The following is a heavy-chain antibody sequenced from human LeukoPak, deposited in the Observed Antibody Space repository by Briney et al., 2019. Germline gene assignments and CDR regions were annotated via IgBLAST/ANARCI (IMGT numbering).Heavy chain of an antibody. CDR2: ISGSGGST. D-gene: IGHD6-13*01. Sequence: LGGSLRLSCAASGFTFSSYAMSWVRQAPGKGLEWVSAISGSGGSTYYADSVKGRFTISRDNSKNTLYLQMNSLRAEDMAVYYCAKGIAAAKANYWGQGTLVTVSS. J-gene: IGHJ4*02. CDR1: GFTFSSYA. V-gene: IGHV3-23*01. CDR3: AKGIAAAKANY.